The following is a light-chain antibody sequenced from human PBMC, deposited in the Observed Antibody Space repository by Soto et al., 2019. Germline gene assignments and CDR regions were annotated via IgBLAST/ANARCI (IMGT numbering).Light chain of an antibody. V-gene: IGLV1-51*01. CDR1: SSNIGGNS. Sequence: QSVMTQPPSVSASPGQRVTISCSGSSSNIGGNSVSWYQQLPGTAPKLLIYDDDKRPSGIPARFSCSKSGTSATLGITGFQTGDEADYYCGSWDSSLSAYVFGTGTKVTVL. CDR2: DDD. J-gene: IGLJ1*01. CDR3: GSWDSSLSAYV.